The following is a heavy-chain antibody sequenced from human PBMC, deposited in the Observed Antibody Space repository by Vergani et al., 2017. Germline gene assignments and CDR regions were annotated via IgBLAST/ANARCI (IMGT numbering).Heavy chain of an antibody. CDR2: IGTAGDT. D-gene: IGHD3-3*01. CDR1: GFTFSSYD. Sequence: EVQLVESGGGLVQPGGSLRLSCAASGFTFSSYDMHWVRQATGKGLEWVSAIGTAGDTYYPGSVKGRFTISRENAKNSLYLQMNSLRAEDTAVYYCARDLPPYYDFWSGYYTDYYYYGMDVWGQGTTVTVSS. V-gene: IGHV3-13*01. CDR3: ARDLPPYYDFWSGYYTDYYYYGMDV. J-gene: IGHJ6*02.